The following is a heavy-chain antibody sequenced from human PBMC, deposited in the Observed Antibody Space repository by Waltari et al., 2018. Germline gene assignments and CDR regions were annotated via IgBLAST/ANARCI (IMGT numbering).Heavy chain of an antibody. CDR2: ISSSSSTI. V-gene: IGHV3-48*04. J-gene: IGHJ4*02. Sequence: EVQLVESGGGLVQPGGSLRLSCAASGFTFSSYSMHWVRQAPGKGLEWVSYISSSSSTIYYADSVKGRFTISRDNAKNSLYLQMNSLRAEDTAVYYCARGSGSRIRDFIDYWGQGTLVTVSS. CDR3: ARGSGSRIRDFIDY. D-gene: IGHD3-10*01. CDR1: GFTFSSYS.